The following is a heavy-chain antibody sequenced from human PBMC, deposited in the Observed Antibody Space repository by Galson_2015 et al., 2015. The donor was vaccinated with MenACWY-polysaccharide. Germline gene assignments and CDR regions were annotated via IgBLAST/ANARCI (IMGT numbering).Heavy chain of an antibody. V-gene: IGHV1-8*01. J-gene: IGHJ4*02. D-gene: IGHD6-19*01. CDR1: GYTFTSYD. CDR2: MSPNTAKT. CDR3: ARGRRDTAVAATAAVFLDY. Sequence: SVKVSCKASGYTFTSYDINWVQQATGQGLEWMGWMSPNTAKTGYPQKFQGRVTMTRNTSISTAYMELSSLTSEDTAVYYCARGRRDTAVAATAAVFLDYWGQGILVTVSS.